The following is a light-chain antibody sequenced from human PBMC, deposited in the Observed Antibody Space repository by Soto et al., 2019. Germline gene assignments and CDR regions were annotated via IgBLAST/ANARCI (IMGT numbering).Light chain of an antibody. CDR3: QQRSNWPLT. J-gene: IGKJ4*02. CDR2: DAS. Sequence: EIVLTQSPATLSLSPGERATLSCRASQSVRSYLAWYQQKPGQAPRLLIYDASNRATGIPARFSGSGSGTDFTLPLSRLEPEDFAVYYCQQRSNWPLTFGGGTKKEIK. CDR1: QSVRSY. V-gene: IGKV3-11*01.